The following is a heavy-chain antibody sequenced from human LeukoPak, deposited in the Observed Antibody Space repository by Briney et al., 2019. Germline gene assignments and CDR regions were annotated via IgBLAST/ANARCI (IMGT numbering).Heavy chain of an antibody. V-gene: IGHV3-9*01. Sequence: GGSLRLSCAASGFTFDDYAMHWVRQAPEKGLEWVSGISWNSGSIGYADSVKGRFTISRDNAKNSLYLQMNSLRAEDTALYYCAKANTVTNNWFDPWGQGTLVTVSS. CDR3: AKANTVTNNWFDP. J-gene: IGHJ5*02. CDR1: GFTFDDYA. CDR2: ISWNSGSI. D-gene: IGHD4-17*01.